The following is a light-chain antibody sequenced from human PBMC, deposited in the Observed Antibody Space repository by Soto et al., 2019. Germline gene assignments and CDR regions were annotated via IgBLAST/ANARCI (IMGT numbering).Light chain of an antibody. CDR1: QGISSY. CDR2: AAS. CDR3: LHLNSYSPDT. Sequence: DIQLTQSPSFLSASVGDRVTITCRASQGISSYLAWYQQKPGKAPKLLIFAASTLQNGVPSRFSRSGSGTEFTLTISRLQPEDFATYYCLHLNSYSPDTFGPGTKVDIK. V-gene: IGKV1-9*01. J-gene: IGKJ3*01.